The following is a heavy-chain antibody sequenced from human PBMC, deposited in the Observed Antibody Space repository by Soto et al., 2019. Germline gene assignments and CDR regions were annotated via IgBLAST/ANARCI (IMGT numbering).Heavy chain of an antibody. D-gene: IGHD3-22*01. CDR3: AREEPYDSSGYTDNWFDP. CDR2: IIPIFGTA. CDR1: GGTFSSYA. Sequence: ASVKVSCKASGGTFSSYAISWVRQAPGQGLEWMGGIIPIFGTANYAQKFQGRVTITADESTSTAYMELSSLRSEDTAVYYCAREEPYDSSGYTDNWFDPWGQGTLVTVSS. V-gene: IGHV1-69*13. J-gene: IGHJ5*02.